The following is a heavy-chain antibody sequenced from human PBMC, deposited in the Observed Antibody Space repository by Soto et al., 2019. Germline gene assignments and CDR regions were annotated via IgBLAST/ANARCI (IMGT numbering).Heavy chain of an antibody. CDR2: IYYSGST. Sequence: PSETLSLTCTVSGGSISSGDYYWSWIRQPPGKGLEWIGYIYYSGSTYYNPSLKSRVTISVDTSKNQFSLKLSSVTAADTAVYYCARDGTRGAILGVVTATPYGMDVGGQGTTVTVP. CDR3: ARDGTRGAILGVVTATPYGMDV. CDR1: GGSISSGDYY. J-gene: IGHJ6*02. D-gene: IGHD3-3*01. V-gene: IGHV4-30-4*01.